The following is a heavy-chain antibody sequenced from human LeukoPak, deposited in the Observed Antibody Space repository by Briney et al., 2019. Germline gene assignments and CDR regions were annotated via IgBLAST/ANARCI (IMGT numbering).Heavy chain of an antibody. Sequence: PSQTLSLTCTVSGGSISSGYYYWSWIRQPAGKGLEWIGRIYTTGSTNYNPSLKSRVTISVDKSKNQFSLKLSSVTAADTAVCYCARRRYDASGYYPSRGRYFDYWGQGTLVTVSS. V-gene: IGHV4-61*02. CDR1: GGSISSGYYY. CDR2: IYTTGST. D-gene: IGHD3-22*01. CDR3: ARRRYDASGYYPSRGRYFDY. J-gene: IGHJ4*02.